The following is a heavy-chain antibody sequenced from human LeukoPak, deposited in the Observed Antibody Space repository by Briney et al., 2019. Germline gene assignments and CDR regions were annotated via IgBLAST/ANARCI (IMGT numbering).Heavy chain of an antibody. J-gene: IGHJ4*02. V-gene: IGHV3-33*01. CDR3: ARIIINSGYSYGIDF. CDR2: VWHGGSNK. D-gene: IGHD5-18*01. CDR1: GFVFSSYG. Sequence: GGSLRLSCAASGFVFSSYGMHWVRQTPGKGLEWVAVVWHGGSNKYYRDSVKGRFTISRDNSKNTLFLQMTSLRADDTAVYYCARIIINSGYSYGIDFWGQGTLVTVSS.